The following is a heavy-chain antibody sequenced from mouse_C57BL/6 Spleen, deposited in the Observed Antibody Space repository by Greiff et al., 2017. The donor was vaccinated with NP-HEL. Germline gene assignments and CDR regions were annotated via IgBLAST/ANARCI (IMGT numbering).Heavy chain of an antibody. CDR2: ISDGGSYT. CDR3: ARESVRRDYFDY. V-gene: IGHV5-4*01. Sequence: EVQGVESGGGLVKPGGSLKLSCAASGFTFSSYAMSWVRQTPEKRLEWVATISDGGSYTYYPDNVKGRFTISRDNAKNNLYLQMSHLKSEDTAMYYCARESVRRDYFDYWGQGTTLTVSS. J-gene: IGHJ2*01. CDR1: GFTFSSYA.